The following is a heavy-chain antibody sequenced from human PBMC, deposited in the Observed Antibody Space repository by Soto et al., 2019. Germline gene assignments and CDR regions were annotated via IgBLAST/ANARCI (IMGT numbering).Heavy chain of an antibody. CDR1: GFTFDDYG. CDR3: GKARGGIDY. CDR2: ISWDSGSI. Sequence: EVQLVESGGGLVQPGRSLRLSCVGSGFTFDDYGMHWVRQAPGKGLEWVSGISWDSGSIGYAESVKGRFTLSRDNAKNTMYLQMNSLRTEDTALYYCGKARGGIDYWGQGTLVTVSS. V-gene: IGHV3-9*01. J-gene: IGHJ4*02. D-gene: IGHD3-16*01.